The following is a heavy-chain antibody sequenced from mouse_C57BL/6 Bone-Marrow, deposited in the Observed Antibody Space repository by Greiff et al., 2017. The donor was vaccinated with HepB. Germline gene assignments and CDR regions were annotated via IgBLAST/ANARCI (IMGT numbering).Heavy chain of an antibody. D-gene: IGHD2-1*01. CDR3: ARRRYGKPYWYFDV. CDR2: IDPSDSYT. V-gene: IGHV1-69*01. CDR1: GYTFTSYW. J-gene: IGHJ1*03. Sequence: QVHVKQPGAELVMPGASVKLSCKASGYTFTSYWMHWVKQRPGQGLEWIGEIDPSDSYTNYNQKFKGKSTLTVDKSSSTAYMQLSSLTSEDSAVYYCARRRYGKPYWYFDVWGTGTTVTVSS.